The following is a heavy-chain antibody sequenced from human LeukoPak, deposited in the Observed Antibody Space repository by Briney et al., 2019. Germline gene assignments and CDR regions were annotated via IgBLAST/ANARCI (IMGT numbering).Heavy chain of an antibody. CDR1: GFTFYSYY. Sequence: GGSLRLSCAASGFTFYSYYMSWVRQAPGKGLEWVANIKKDGSEKYYVDSVKGRFTISRDNAKTSLYLQMNSLRAEDTAVYYCARHLSGVTGYTYGRGIDYWGQGTLVTVSS. J-gene: IGHJ4*02. V-gene: IGHV3-7*01. CDR3: ARHLSGVTGYTYGRGIDY. D-gene: IGHD5-18*01. CDR2: IKKDGSEK.